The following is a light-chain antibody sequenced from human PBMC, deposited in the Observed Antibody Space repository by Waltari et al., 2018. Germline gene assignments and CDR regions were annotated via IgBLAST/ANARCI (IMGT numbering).Light chain of an antibody. CDR3: QQSYSTGLT. J-gene: IGKJ4*01. CDR1: QSISSY. Sequence: DIQMTQSPSSLSASVGDRVTITCRASQSISSYLNWYQQKPGKAPKPLIYAASSLQSGVPSRFSGSGSGTYFTLTISSLQPEDFATYYCQQSYSTGLTFGGGTKVEIK. V-gene: IGKV1-39*01. CDR2: AAS.